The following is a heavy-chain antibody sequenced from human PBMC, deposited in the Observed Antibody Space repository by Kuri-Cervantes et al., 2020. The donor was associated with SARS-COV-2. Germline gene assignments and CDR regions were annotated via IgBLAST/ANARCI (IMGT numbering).Heavy chain of an antibody. CDR1: GYTFTSYD. V-gene: IGHV1-18*01. J-gene: IGHJ5*02. CDR3: ARSVREFDFWSGYPNWFDP. CDR2: INAYNGNT. Sequence: ASVKVSCKASGYTFTSYDISWVRQAPGQGLEWMGWINAYNGNTNYAQKLQGRVTMTTDTSTSTAYMELRSLRSEDTAVYYCARSVREFDFWSGYPNWFDPWGQGTLVTVSS. D-gene: IGHD3-3*01.